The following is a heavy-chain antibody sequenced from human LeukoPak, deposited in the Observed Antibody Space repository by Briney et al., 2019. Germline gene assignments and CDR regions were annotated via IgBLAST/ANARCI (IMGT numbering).Heavy chain of an antibody. CDR3: ARAATKTIFGVVITPDLFDY. J-gene: IGHJ4*02. D-gene: IGHD3-3*01. CDR1: GYTFTDFY. Sequence: LGASVKVSCKASGYTFTDFYMHWVLQAPGQGLEWMGWIKPNSGGTTYARKYQGRATMTRDTSISTAYMELSRLRSDDTAVYYCARAATKTIFGVVITPDLFDYWGQGTLVTVSS. CDR2: IKPNSGGT. V-gene: IGHV1-2*03.